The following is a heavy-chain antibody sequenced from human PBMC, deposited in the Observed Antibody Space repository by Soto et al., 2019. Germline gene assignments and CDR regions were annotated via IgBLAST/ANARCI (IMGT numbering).Heavy chain of an antibody. Sequence: SETLSLTCNVSGEAISSGNYYWTWNRQSPGKGLEWIGSFFYPGSTTSSPSFTCRATFSVGTSKKQFSLRLRSVTAAHTAVYYSSRETRSLEPPYHYYVLDVWGQGTTVTVSS. CDR3: SRETRSLEPPYHYYVLDV. V-gene: IGHV4-61*01. D-gene: IGHD1-26*01. CDR1: GEAISSGNYY. CDR2: FFYPGST. J-gene: IGHJ6*02.